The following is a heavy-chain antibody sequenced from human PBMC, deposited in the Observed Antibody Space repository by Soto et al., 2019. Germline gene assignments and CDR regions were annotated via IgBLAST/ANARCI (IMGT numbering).Heavy chain of an antibody. CDR2: ISYDGSNK. J-gene: IGHJ4*02. Sequence: GGSLRLSCAASGFTFSSYGMHWVRQAPGKGLEWVAVISYDGSNKYYADSVKGRFTISRDNSKNTLYLQMNSLRAEDTAVYYCAKTGDRGTDYWGQGTLVTVSS. D-gene: IGHD1-1*01. CDR1: GFTFSSYG. V-gene: IGHV3-30*18. CDR3: AKTGDRGTDY.